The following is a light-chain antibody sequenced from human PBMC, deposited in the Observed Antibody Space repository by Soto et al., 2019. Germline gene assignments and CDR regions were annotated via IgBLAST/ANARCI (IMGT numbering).Light chain of an antibody. CDR3: SSYTTSNTRQIV. Sequence: QCALTQPASVSGSPGQSITISCTGTSSDVGGYNYVSWYQQHPGKAPKFMIYDVSNRPSGVSNRFSGSKSGNTASLTISGLQAEDEADYYCSSYTTSNTRQIVLGTGTKLTVL. CDR1: SSDVGGYNY. J-gene: IGLJ1*01. CDR2: DVS. V-gene: IGLV2-14*01.